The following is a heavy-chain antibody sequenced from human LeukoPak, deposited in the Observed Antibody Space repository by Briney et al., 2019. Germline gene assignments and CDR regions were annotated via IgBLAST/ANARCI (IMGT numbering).Heavy chain of an antibody. D-gene: IGHD5-24*01. J-gene: IGHJ4*02. CDR3: ARGRRVGDGLQWPKQVFDY. CDR1: GFTFSSYW. CDR2: ISAYNGNT. V-gene: IGHV1-18*01. Sequence: GGSLRLSCAASGFTFSSYWMSWVRQAPGQGLEWMGWISAYNGNTNYAQKLQGRVTMTTDTSTSTAYMELRSLRSDDTAVYYCARGRRVGDGLQWPKQVFDYWGQGTLVTVSS.